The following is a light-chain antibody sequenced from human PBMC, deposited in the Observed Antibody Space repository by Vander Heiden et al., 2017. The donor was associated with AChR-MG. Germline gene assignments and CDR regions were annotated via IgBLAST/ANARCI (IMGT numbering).Light chain of an antibody. V-gene: IGLV1-51*02. CDR2: ANN. CDR1: RSHIGTDY. CDR3: ATWDSSLNTMV. Sequence: HSVFTHPPSVAAAPGQKGTIPCRGGRSHIGTDYVSWYQQDPGAAPKLCIYANNKRPSGIPARFSGSKSGTSAALDITGLQTGDEAEYYCATWDSSLNTMVFGGGTELTVL. J-gene: IGLJ2*01.